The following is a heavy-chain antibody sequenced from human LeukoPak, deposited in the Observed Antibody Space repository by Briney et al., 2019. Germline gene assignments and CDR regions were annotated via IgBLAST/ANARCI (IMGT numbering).Heavy chain of an antibody. CDR1: GGSFSGYY. J-gene: IGHJ4*02. D-gene: IGHD6-13*01. CDR3: ASLYSSSHDY. Sequence: PTETLSLTCAVYGGSFSGYYWSWIRQPPGKGLEWIGEINHSGSTNYNPSLKSRVTISVDTSKNQFSLKLSSVTAADTAVYYCASLYSSSHDYWGQGTLVTVSS. CDR2: INHSGST. V-gene: IGHV4-34*01.